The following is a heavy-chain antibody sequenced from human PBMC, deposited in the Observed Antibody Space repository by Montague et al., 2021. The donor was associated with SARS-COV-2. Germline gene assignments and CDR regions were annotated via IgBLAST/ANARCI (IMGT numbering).Heavy chain of an antibody. CDR1: GFSLNTSGMC. J-gene: IGHJ4*02. Sequence: PAPVKPTQTLTLTCTFSGFSLNTSGMCVSWIRQPPGKALEWLALIDWDEDQYYSTSLKSRLTITKDTSKNQVVLTMTNMDPVDTATYYCVHSYADYLFDYWGQGTLVSVSS. D-gene: IGHD4-17*01. CDR3: VHSYADYLFDY. CDR2: IDWDEDQ. V-gene: IGHV2-70*12.